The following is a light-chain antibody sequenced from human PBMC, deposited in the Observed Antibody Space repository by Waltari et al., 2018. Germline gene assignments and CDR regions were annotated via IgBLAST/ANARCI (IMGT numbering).Light chain of an antibody. J-gene: IGKJ1*01. V-gene: IGKV1-39*01. Sequence: DIQMTPSPSSLSASVGDRVTITCRASQSISTFLNWYQQKPGRAPKDLIYAASRLLSGVPSRFSGSGSGTDFTLTISSLQPEDFATYYCQQSYSAPPWTFGQGTKVEIK. CDR3: QQSYSAPPWT. CDR1: QSISTF. CDR2: AAS.